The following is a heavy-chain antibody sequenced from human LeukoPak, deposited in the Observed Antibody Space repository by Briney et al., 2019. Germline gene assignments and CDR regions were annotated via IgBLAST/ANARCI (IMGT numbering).Heavy chain of an antibody. CDR2: IRGDGSLK. CDR3: ARRFRD. Sequence: GGSLILSCVGSGLTFNGFEMNWVRQAPGKGLEWVSYIRGDGSLKTYAESVKGRFTISRDNAKNSVYLQMDSLRVEDTAIYYCARRFRDWGQGILVTVSS. CDR1: GLTFNGFE. V-gene: IGHV3-48*03. J-gene: IGHJ4*02. D-gene: IGHD5-24*01.